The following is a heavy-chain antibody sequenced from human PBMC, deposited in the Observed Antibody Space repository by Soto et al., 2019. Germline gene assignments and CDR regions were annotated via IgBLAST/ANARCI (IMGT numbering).Heavy chain of an antibody. Sequence: LSLTCTVSGGSISGYYWSWLRQPPGKGLEWIGYIYYSGSTNYNPSLKSRVTISVDTSKNQFSLKLSSVTAADTAVYYCARAYGDCFDYWGQGTLVTVSS. CDR1: GGSISGYY. V-gene: IGHV4-59*01. D-gene: IGHD4-17*01. J-gene: IGHJ4*02. CDR2: IYYSGST. CDR3: ARAYGDCFDY.